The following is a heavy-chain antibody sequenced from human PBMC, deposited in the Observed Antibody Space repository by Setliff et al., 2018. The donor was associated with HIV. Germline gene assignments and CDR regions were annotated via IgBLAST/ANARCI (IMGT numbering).Heavy chain of an antibody. CDR2: ISAYNGDT. V-gene: IGHV1-18*01. D-gene: IGHD6-19*01. J-gene: IGHJ4*02. CDR1: GYTFTNYG. Sequence: GASVKVSCKASGYTFTNYGISWLRQAPGQGLEWMGWISAYNGDTKSTQKFQGRVTMTTDTSTTTAYMELRSLRSDDTAVYYCARNSFPRTVTGTGPLFDSWGQGTLVTVSS. CDR3: ARNSFPRTVTGTGPLFDS.